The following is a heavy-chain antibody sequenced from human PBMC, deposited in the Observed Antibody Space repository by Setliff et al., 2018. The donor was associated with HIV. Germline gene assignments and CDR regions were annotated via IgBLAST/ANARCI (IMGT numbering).Heavy chain of an antibody. Sequence: ASVKVSCKASGYTFTSYDINWVRQATGQGLEWMGWMNPNSGNTGYAQKFQGRVTMTRNTSISTAYMELSSLRSEDTAVYYCARGRYYYDSSGYRAFGIWGQGTMVTVSS. CDR3: ARGRYYYDSSGYRAFGI. CDR1: GYTFTSYD. CDR2: MNPNSGNT. V-gene: IGHV1-8*02. D-gene: IGHD3-22*01. J-gene: IGHJ3*02.